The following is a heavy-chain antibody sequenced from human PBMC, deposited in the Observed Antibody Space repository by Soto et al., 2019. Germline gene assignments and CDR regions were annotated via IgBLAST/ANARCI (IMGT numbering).Heavy chain of an antibody. CDR3: ARGTGLERWGDWFDP. V-gene: IGHV4-59*01. CDR2: IYYSGST. J-gene: IGHJ5*02. Sequence: PSETLSLTXTVSGGSISSYYWSWIRQPPGKGLEWIGYIYYSGSTNYNPSLKSRVTISVDTSKNQFSLKLSSVTAADTAVYYCARGTGLERWGDWFDPWGQGTLVTVSS. D-gene: IGHD1-1*01. CDR1: GGSISSYY.